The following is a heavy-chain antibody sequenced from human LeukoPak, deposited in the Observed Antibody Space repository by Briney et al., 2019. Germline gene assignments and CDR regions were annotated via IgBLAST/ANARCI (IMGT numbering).Heavy chain of an antibody. CDR1: GGSFSGYY. V-gene: IGHV4-34*01. D-gene: IGHD6-13*01. CDR3: ARGIAAAEA. CDR2: INHSGST. J-gene: IGHJ4*02. Sequence: SETLSLTCAVYGGSFSGYYWSWIRQPPGKGLEWIGEINHSGSTNYNPSLKSRVTISVDTSKNQFSLKLSFVTAADTAVYYCARGIAAAEAWGQGTLVTVTS.